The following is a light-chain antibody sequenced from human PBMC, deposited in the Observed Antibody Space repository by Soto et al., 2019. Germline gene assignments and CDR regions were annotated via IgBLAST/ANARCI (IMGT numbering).Light chain of an antibody. CDR3: YSYAGSNNNV. V-gene: IGLV2-8*01. CDR2: DVS. J-gene: IGLJ1*01. CDR1: SSDIGDYNY. Sequence: QSVLTQPPSASGSPGQSVTISCTGTSSDIGDYNYVSWYQKHPGRAPKVMIYDVSKRPSGVPDRFSGSKSGNSASLTVSGLQAEDEADYYCYSYAGSNNNVFGTGTKVTVL.